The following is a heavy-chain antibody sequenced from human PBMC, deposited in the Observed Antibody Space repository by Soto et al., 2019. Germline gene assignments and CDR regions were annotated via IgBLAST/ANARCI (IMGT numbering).Heavy chain of an antibody. CDR1: GFTFSSYV. V-gene: IGHV3-30*18. Sequence: QVQLVQSGGGVVQPGRSLRLSCAASGFTFSSYVTHWVRQAPGKGLEWVAVISHDGNNKYYADSVKGRFTISRDNSKKTXYXXMNSMTTEDTAVYYCAKGGPDCASTTCYLLVAFDIWGQGTMVTVSS. J-gene: IGHJ3*02. D-gene: IGHD2-2*01. CDR3: AKGGPDCASTTCYLLVAFDI. CDR2: ISHDGNNK.